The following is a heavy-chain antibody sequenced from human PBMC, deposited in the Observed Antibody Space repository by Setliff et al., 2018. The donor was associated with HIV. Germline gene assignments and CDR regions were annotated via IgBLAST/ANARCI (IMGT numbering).Heavy chain of an antibody. CDR3: ASKGGSENYPDSDAFDI. CDR1: GYTFSDYF. D-gene: IGHD3-10*01. V-gene: IGHV1-2*06. Sequence: ASVKVSCKASGYTFSDYFIHWVRQAPGQALEWMGRINPNSGVTTYAQNFQGRVAMTRDTSINTSYLELTRLRSDDTAVYFCASKGGSENYPDSDAFDIWGQGTLVTVSS. J-gene: IGHJ3*02. CDR2: INPNSGVT.